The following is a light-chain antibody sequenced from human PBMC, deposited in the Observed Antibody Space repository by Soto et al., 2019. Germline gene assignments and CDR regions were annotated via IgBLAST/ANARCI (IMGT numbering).Light chain of an antibody. Sequence: EVVMTQSPATLSVSPGERATLSCRASQSVSTNLAWYQQKPGQAPRLLIYGASTRATGIPARFSGSGSGTQFTLTISSLQSEDFAVYYCPQYNNWPPSQGFGGGTKVEI. CDR1: QSVSTN. CDR2: GAS. J-gene: IGKJ4*01. CDR3: PQYNNWPPSQG. V-gene: IGKV3-15*01.